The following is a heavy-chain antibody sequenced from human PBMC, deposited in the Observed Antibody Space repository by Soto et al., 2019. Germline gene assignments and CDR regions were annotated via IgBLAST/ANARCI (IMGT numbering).Heavy chain of an antibody. CDR2: INSDGSST. D-gene: IGHD3-10*01. V-gene: IGHV3-74*01. CDR1: GFTFISYW. CDR3: ARAGIWFGESLMDV. Sequence: GGSLRLSCAASGFTFISYWIRLFRQAPGKGLVWVSRINSDGSSTSYADSVKGRFTISRDNAKNTLYLQMNSLRAEDTAVYYCARAGIWFGESLMDVWGQGTTVTVSS. J-gene: IGHJ6*02.